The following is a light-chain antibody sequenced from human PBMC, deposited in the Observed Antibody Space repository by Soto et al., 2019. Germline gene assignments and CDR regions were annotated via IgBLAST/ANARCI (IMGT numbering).Light chain of an antibody. CDR2: DAS. CDR3: QQRSNWPRT. CDR1: QSVSSY. Sequence: DIVLTQSPATLSLSPGERATLSCRARQSVSSYLAWYQQKPGQAPRLLIYDASSRATGIPARFSGSGSGTDFTLTISSLEPEDFAVYYCQQRSNWPRTFGQGTKVEIK. J-gene: IGKJ1*01. V-gene: IGKV3-11*01.